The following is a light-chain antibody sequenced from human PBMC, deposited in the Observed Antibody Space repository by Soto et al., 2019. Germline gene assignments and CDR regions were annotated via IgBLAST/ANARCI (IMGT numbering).Light chain of an antibody. CDR3: SSYTRSSTEV. V-gene: IGLV2-14*01. CDR2: EVR. J-gene: IGLJ1*01. Sequence: QSALTQPASVSGSPGQSITISCTGSSSDVGGYDYVCWYQQHPGKVPKLMIYEVRNRPSGVSNRFSGSKSGNTASLTISGLQAEDEADYYCSSYTRSSTEVFGTGTKLTVL. CDR1: SSDVGGYDY.